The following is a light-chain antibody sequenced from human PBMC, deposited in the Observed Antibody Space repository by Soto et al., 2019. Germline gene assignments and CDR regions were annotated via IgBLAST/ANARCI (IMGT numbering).Light chain of an antibody. V-gene: IGKV3-15*01. CDR3: QQYNNWPRT. CDR1: QSVSSN. Sequence: EIVLTQSPGTLSFSPGERATLSCRASQSVSSNSLAWYQQKPGQAPRLLIYGASTRATGIPARFSGSGSGTEFTLTISSLQSEDFAVYYCQQYNNWPRTFGQGTKVDIK. CDR2: GAS. J-gene: IGKJ1*01.